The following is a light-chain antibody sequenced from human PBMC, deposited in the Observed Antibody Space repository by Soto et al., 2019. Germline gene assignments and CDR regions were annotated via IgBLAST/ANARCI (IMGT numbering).Light chain of an antibody. CDR2: GDN. CDR3: VAWDDSLKGLL. Sequence: QPVLTQPPSASGTPGQRVSISCSGETSNIGSNSANWYQQIPGTAPKLLVYGDNQRPSGVPGRFSGSKSGSSISLVINGLQFEDEADYYCVAWDDSLKGLLFGGGTKVTVL. CDR1: TSNIGSNS. V-gene: IGLV1-44*01. J-gene: IGLJ2*01.